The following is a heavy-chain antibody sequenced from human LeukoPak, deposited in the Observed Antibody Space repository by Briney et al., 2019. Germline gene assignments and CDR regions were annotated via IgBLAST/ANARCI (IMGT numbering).Heavy chain of an antibody. CDR3: ARERLGGSYYKDFDY. Sequence: GASVKVCCKASGYTFTSYYMHWVRQAPGQGLEWMGIINPGGGSTSYAQKVQGRVTMTRDMSTSTVYMELSSLRSEDTAVYYCARERLGGSYYKDFDYWGQGTLVTVSS. CDR2: INPGGGST. D-gene: IGHD1-26*01. J-gene: IGHJ4*02. V-gene: IGHV1-46*01. CDR1: GYTFTSYY.